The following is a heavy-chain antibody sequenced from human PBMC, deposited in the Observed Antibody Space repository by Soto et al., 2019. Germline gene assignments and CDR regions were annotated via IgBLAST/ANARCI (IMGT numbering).Heavy chain of an antibody. Sequence: GESLKISCKGSGYSFTSYWIGWVRQMPGKGLEWMGIIYPGDSDTRYSPSFQGQVTISADKSISTAYLQWSSLKASDTAMYYCAGGRRNSSGWTGWFDPWGQGTLVTVSS. J-gene: IGHJ5*02. CDR1: GYSFTSYW. CDR2: IYPGDSDT. D-gene: IGHD6-19*01. CDR3: AGGRRNSSGWTGWFDP. V-gene: IGHV5-51*01.